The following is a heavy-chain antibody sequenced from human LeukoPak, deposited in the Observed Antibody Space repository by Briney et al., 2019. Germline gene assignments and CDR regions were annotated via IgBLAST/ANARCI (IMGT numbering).Heavy chain of an antibody. CDR2: ISGSGGRT. J-gene: IGHJ3*01. V-gene: IGHV3-23*01. CDR1: GFTFSSSA. D-gene: IGHD6-19*01. CDR3: AKDSSAVAGPEGSYDV. Sequence: GGSLRLSCAASGFTFSSSALSWVRQAPGKGLEWVSAISGSGGRTYYADSGKGRFTISRDNSRRSLFLQMNSLKDEDTAVYYCAKDSSAVAGPEGSYDVWGQGTMVTVSS.